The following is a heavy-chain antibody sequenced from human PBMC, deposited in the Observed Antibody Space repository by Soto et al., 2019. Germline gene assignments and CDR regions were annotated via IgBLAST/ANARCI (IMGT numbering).Heavy chain of an antibody. CDR1: GFTVSSKY. V-gene: IGHV3-66*01. Sequence: GGSLRLSCAASGFTVSSKYMTWVRQAPGKGLEWVSLIQSGGTTYYADSVKGRFTISRDTSENTLHLQMDSLRVEDTAVYYCGRDDVLCDGGRCYRITLYVWGKGTTVTVSS. CDR3: GRDDVLCDGGRCYRITLYV. J-gene: IGHJ6*04. CDR2: IQSGGTT. D-gene: IGHD2-15*01.